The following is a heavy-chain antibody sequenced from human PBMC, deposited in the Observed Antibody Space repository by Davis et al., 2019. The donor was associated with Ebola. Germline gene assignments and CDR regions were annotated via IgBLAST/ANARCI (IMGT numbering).Heavy chain of an antibody. Sequence: GESLKISCKGSGYNFATFWVGWVRQTPGKGLEWMGIIYTGDSDTRYSPTFRGQVTISADKSMKTAFLQWSSLKASDSGMYYCASLRRTITGMDDGFDIWGQGTMVTVSS. J-gene: IGHJ3*02. D-gene: IGHD2-8*02. CDR1: GYNFATFW. V-gene: IGHV5-51*01. CDR3: ASLRRTITGMDDGFDI. CDR2: IYTGDSDT.